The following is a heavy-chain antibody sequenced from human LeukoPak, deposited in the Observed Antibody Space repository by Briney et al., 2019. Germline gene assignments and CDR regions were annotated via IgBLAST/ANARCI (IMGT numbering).Heavy chain of an antibody. Sequence: GGSLRLSCAASGLTGSSNFMTWVRQAPGQGLEWVSAIYSGGSTFYADSVRGRFNISRDNSRKTMFLQMSSLRVEDAGVYYCAGFGTASRGAMDVWGQGTTVTVSS. D-gene: IGHD1-1*01. J-gene: IGHJ6*02. CDR2: IYSGGST. CDR1: GLTGSSNF. CDR3: AGFGTASRGAMDV. V-gene: IGHV3-66*01.